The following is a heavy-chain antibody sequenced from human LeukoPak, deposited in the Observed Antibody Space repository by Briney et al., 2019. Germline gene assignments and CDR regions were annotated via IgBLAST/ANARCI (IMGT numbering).Heavy chain of an antibody. J-gene: IGHJ4*02. CDR3: ARAGIAVAVPFDY. CDR1: GGTFSSYT. V-gene: IGHV1-69*02. D-gene: IGHD6-19*01. Sequence: SVKVSCKASGGTFSSYTISWVRQAPGQGLEWMGRIIPILGIANYAQKFQGRVTITADKSTSTAYMELSSLRSEDTAVYYCARAGIAVAVPFDYWGQGTLVTVSS. CDR2: IIPILGIA.